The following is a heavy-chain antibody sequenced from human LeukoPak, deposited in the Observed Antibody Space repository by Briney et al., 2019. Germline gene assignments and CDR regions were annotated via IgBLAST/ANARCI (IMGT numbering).Heavy chain of an antibody. CDR1: GFTFSSYD. V-gene: IGHV3-30*03. J-gene: IGHJ4*02. CDR3: ATLGAFDC. CDR2: ISYDESNK. Sequence: GGSLRLSCAASGFTFSSYDMHWVRQAPGRGLEWVAVISYDESNKYYAHSVKGRFSISRDNSKNTLYLQMNSLRGEDTAVYYCATLGAFDCWGQGTLVTVSS.